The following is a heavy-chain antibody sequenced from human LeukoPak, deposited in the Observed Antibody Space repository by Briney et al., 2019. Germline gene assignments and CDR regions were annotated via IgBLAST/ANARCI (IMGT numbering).Heavy chain of an antibody. D-gene: IGHD6-6*01. Sequence: SETVSLTCTVSGGSISNNNYYWAWIRQPPGKGLECIGSIYYSGSPYYNPSLKSRVTISVDTSKNQFSLRLSSVTAADTAVYYCATWRIAKTGFDYWGQGTLVTVSS. V-gene: IGHV4-39*01. CDR1: GGSISNNNYY. CDR2: IYYSGSP. CDR3: ATWRIAKTGFDY. J-gene: IGHJ4*02.